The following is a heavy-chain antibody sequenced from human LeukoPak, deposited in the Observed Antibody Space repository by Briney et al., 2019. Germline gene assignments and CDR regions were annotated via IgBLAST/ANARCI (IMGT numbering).Heavy chain of an antibody. CDR2: IKQDGSEK. V-gene: IGHV3-7*01. J-gene: IGHJ4*02. CDR3: ARGKYDSSGYPLLGFDY. Sequence: PGGSLRLSCAASGFTFNNYWMNWVRQAPGKGLEWVANIKQDGSEKKYVDSVKGRFTISRDNAKKSLYLQMNSLRAEDTAVYYCARGKYDSSGYPLLGFDYWGQGTLVTASS. D-gene: IGHD3-22*01. CDR1: GFTFNNYW.